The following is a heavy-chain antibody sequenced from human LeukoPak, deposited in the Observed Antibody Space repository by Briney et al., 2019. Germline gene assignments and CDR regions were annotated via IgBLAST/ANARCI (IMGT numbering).Heavy chain of an antibody. CDR2: INTNTGNP. J-gene: IGHJ4*02. CDR3: ARASHRIAAAGRVDTDLDY. CDR1: GYTFTSYA. Sequence: ASVKVSCKASGYTFTSYAMNWVRQAPGQGLEWMGWINTNTGNPTYAQGFTGRFVFSLDTSVSTAYLQISSLKAEDTAVYYCARASHRIAAAGRVDTDLDYWGQGTLVTVSS. D-gene: IGHD6-13*01. V-gene: IGHV7-4-1*02.